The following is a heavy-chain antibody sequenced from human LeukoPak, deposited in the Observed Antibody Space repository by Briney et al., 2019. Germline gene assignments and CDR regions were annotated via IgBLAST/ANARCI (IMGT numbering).Heavy chain of an antibody. CDR1: GFTFDDYA. CDR2: IYYSGST. D-gene: IGHD6-19*01. CDR3: ARMPGIAVAGTFWFDP. Sequence: GSLRLSCAASGFTFDDYAMHWVRQPPGKGLEWIGYIYYSGSTNYNPSLKSRVTISVDTSKNQFSLKLSSVTAADTAVYYCARMPGIAVAGTFWFDPWGQGTLVTVSS. V-gene: IGHV4-59*01. J-gene: IGHJ5*02.